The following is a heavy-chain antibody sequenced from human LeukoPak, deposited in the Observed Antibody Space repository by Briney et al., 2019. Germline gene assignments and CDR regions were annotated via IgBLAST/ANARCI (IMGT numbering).Heavy chain of an antibody. CDR3: ARFGERYDTAMAY. Sequence: GESLKISCKGSGYSFTNFWIGWVRQMPGKGLEWMGIIYPGDSDTRYSPSFQGQVTISADKSLSTAYLQWSTLKASDTAMYYCARFGERYDTAMAYWGQGTRVTVSS. D-gene: IGHD5-18*01. J-gene: IGHJ4*02. V-gene: IGHV5-51*01. CDR1: GYSFTNFW. CDR2: IYPGDSDT.